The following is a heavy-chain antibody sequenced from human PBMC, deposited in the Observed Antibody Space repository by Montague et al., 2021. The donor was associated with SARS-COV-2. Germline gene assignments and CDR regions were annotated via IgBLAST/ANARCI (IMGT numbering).Heavy chain of an antibody. V-gene: IGHV4-34*01. CDR2: VSQRGTT. Sequence: SETLSLTCSILVSWYTGSYWRWIRQPPSNERKWYADVSQRGTTIYNPSVKSGVTISEDTSKNQFYLRFDSVTAADTAVYYCARGRRPVVVPGAGPAGRAFDIWGKGTMVTVSS. J-gene: IGHJ3*02. D-gene: IGHD2-2*01. CDR3: ARGRRPVVVPGAGPAGRAFDI. CDR1: VSWYTGSY.